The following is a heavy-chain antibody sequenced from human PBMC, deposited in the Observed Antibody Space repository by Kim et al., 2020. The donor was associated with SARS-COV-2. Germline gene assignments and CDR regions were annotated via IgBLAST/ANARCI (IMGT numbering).Heavy chain of an antibody. Sequence: GGSLRLSCSASGFSFGDYAMHWVRQVPGKGLEWVSGISWNSDSIGYADSVKGRFTISRDNAKNSLFLQINSLRGEDTALYYCAKHMSFENWLQDDAFGSWGRGTMVTVSS. CDR3: AKHMSFENWLQDDAFGS. V-gene: IGHV3-9*01. J-gene: IGHJ3*02. D-gene: IGHD1-1*01. CDR2: ISWNSDSI. CDR1: GFSFGDYA.